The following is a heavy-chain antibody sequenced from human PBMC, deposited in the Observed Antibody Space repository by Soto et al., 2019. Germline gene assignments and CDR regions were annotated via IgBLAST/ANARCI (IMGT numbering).Heavy chain of an antibody. D-gene: IGHD4-17*01. Sequence: EVRLVESGGGLVKPGGSLRLPCAASGVTVGNNYLSWVRQAPGKGLEWVSVTYSGGDTRYADCVKGRFTMSRDSTKNTVYLQMDSLRAEDTAVYFYARNVPVTALGYWGQGSLVTVSS. CDR2: TYSGGDT. CDR1: GVTVGNNY. V-gene: IGHV3-66*01. CDR3: ARNVPVTALGY. J-gene: IGHJ4*02.